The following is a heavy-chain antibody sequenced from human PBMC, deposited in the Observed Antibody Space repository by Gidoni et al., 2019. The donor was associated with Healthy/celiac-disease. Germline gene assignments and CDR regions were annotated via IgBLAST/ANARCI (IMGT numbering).Heavy chain of an antibody. V-gene: IGHV1-69*01. CDR2: IIPIFGTA. Sequence: QVQLVQSGAEVKKPGSSVKVSCKASGGTFSSYAISWVRQAPGQGLEWMGGIIPIFGTANYAQKFQGRVTITADESTSTAYMELSSLRSEDTAVYYCARDPPGVITFGGVIVTPDAFDIWGQGTMVTVSS. CDR3: ARDPPGVITFGGVIVTPDAFDI. D-gene: IGHD3-16*02. CDR1: GGTFSSYA. J-gene: IGHJ3*02.